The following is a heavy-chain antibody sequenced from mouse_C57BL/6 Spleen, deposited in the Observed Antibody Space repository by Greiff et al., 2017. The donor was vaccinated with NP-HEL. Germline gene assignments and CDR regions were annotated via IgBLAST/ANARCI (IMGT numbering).Heavy chain of an antibody. Sequence: VQLKESGAELVKPGASVKISCKASGYAFSSYWMNWVKQRPGKGLEWIGQIYPGDGDTNYNGKFKGKATLTADKSSSTAYMQLSSLTSEDSAVYFCAREEASGWYFDYWGQGTTLTVSS. D-gene: IGHD3-1*01. V-gene: IGHV1-80*01. J-gene: IGHJ2*01. CDR3: AREEASGWYFDY. CDR2: IYPGDGDT. CDR1: GYAFSSYW.